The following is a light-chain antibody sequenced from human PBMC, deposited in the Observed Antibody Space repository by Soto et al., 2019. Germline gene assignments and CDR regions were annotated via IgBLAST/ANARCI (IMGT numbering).Light chain of an antibody. CDR2: DAS. CDR3: QHRSNWPLT. CDR1: QSVSSY. J-gene: IGKJ4*01. V-gene: IGKV3-11*01. Sequence: EIVLTQSPATLSLSPGERATLSCRASQSVSSYLAWYQQKPGQAPRLLIYDASNRATGIPARFSGSGSGTDFTLTISSLEPDDFEVYYCQHRSNWPLTVGAAPKVDI.